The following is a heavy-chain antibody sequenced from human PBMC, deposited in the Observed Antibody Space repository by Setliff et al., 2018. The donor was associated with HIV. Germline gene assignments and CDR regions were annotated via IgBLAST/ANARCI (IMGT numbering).Heavy chain of an antibody. V-gene: IGHV4-59*08. CDR2: INYSGST. Sequence: SETLSLTFTVSGGSISSYYWSWIRQPPGKGLEWIGYINYSGSTNYNPSLQSRVTISVDTSKNHFSLKLTSVAAADTAVYYCARYSYGYVRDLRFDPWGQGTLVTVSS. D-gene: IGHD5-18*01. CDR3: ARYSYGYVRDLRFDP. J-gene: IGHJ5*02. CDR1: GGSISSYY.